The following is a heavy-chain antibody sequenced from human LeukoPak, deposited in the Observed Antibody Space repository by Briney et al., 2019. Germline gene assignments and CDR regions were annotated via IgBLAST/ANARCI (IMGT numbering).Heavy chain of an antibody. CDR3: ARDLRTYYYDISGLSLFDY. V-gene: IGHV1-18*01. D-gene: IGHD3-22*01. J-gene: IGHJ4*02. CDR2: ISAYNGNT. CDR1: GYTFTSYG. Sequence: ASVKVSCKASGYTFTSYGISWVRQAPGQGLEWMGWISAYNGNTNYAQKLQGRVTMTTDTSTSTAYMELRSLRFDDTAAYYCARDLRTYYYDISGLSLFDYWGQGTLVTVSS.